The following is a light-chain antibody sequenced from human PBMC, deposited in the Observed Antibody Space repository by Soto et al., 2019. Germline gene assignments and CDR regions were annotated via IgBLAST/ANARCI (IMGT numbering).Light chain of an antibody. CDR2: DAS. Sequence: DIQMTQSPSTLSASVGDRVTITCRASQSISSWLAWYQQKPGKAPKLLIYDASSLESGVPSRFSGSGSGTEFPLTSISLQPDDFATSYCQHYNSYSAFGQGTKVESK. CDR3: QHYNSYSA. CDR1: QSISSW. V-gene: IGKV1-5*01. J-gene: IGKJ1*01.